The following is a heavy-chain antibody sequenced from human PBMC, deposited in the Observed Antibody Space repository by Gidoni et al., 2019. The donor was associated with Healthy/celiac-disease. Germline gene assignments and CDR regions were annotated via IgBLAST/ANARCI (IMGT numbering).Heavy chain of an antibody. V-gene: IGHV1-69*01. CDR3: AREGHYYDSSGYEGLDAFDI. Sequence: KKPASSVKVSCKASGGTFSSYAISWVRQAPGQGLEWMGGIIPIFGTANYAQKFQGRVTITADESTSTASRELSSLRSEDTAVYYCAREGHYYDSSGYEGLDAFDIWGQGTMVTVSS. CDR2: IIPIFGTA. D-gene: IGHD3-22*01. CDR1: GGTFSSYA. J-gene: IGHJ3*02.